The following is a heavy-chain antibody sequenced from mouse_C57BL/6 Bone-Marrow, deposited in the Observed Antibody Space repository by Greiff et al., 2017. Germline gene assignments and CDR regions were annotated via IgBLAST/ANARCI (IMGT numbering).Heavy chain of an antibody. CDR1: GFNIKDDY. J-gene: IGHJ1*03. V-gene: IGHV14-4*01. CDR3: TGDGSLVV. D-gene: IGHD1-1*01. CDR2: IDPENGDT. Sequence: EVQVVESGAELVRPGASVKLSCTASGFNIKDDYMHWVKQRPEPGLEWIGWIDPENGDTEYASKFQGKATITADTSSNTAYLQLSSLTSEDTAVYYCTGDGSLVVWGTGTTVTVSS.